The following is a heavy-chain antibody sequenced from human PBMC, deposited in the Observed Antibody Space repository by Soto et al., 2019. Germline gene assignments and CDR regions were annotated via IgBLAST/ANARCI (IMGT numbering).Heavy chain of an antibody. CDR3: GRESSGSGWSFDF. CDR1: GYTFTHYP. CDR2: INTYNQNT. V-gene: IGHV1-18*04. J-gene: IGHJ4*02. D-gene: IGHD6-19*01. Sequence: CKASGYTFTHYPITWVRQAPGQGLEWMGWINTYNQNTIYAQKFQGRVTMTTDTSTSTSYLELGSLRSDDTAVYYCGRESSGSGWSFDFWGQGSLVTVSS.